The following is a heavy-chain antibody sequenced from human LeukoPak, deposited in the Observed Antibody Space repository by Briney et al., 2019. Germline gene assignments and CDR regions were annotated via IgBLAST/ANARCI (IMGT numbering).Heavy chain of an antibody. V-gene: IGHV3-21*01. CDR2: ISSSSSYI. CDR3: ARGQWLVQAFFDY. D-gene: IGHD6-19*01. J-gene: IGHJ4*02. Sequence: GVSLRLSCAASGFTFSSYSMNWLRQAPGKGLKGVSSISSSSSYIYYADSVNVRFTIARDNAKNSLYLQMNSLRAEDTAVYYCARGQWLVQAFFDYWGQGTLVTVSS. CDR1: GFTFSSYS.